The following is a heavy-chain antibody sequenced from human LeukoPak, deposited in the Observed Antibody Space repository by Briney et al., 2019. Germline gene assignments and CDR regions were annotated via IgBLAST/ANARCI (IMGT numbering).Heavy chain of an antibody. D-gene: IGHD3-10*01. V-gene: IGHV3-30*18. J-gene: IGHJ4*02. CDR2: ISYDGSNK. CDR1: GFTFSSYG. CDR3: AKDRNYYGSGSPFDY. Sequence: QAGGSLRLSCAASGFTFSSYGMHWARQAPGKGLEWVAVISYDGSNKYYADSVKGRFTISRDNSKNTLYLQMNSLRAEDTAVYYCAKDRNYYGSGSPFDYWGQGTLVTVSS.